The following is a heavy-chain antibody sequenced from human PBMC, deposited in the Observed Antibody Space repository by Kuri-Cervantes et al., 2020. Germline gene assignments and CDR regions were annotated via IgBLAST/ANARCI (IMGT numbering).Heavy chain of an antibody. CDR1: GFTFSSYS. CDR2: ISSSSSTI. D-gene: IGHD6-13*01. Sequence: GESPKISCAASGFTFSSYSMNWVRQAPGKGLEWVSYISSSSSTIYYADSVKGRFTISRDDSKNTLYLQMNSLKTEDTAVYYCTTAGSSWHYWGQGTLVTVSS. J-gene: IGHJ4*02. V-gene: IGHV3-48*01. CDR3: TTAGSSWHY.